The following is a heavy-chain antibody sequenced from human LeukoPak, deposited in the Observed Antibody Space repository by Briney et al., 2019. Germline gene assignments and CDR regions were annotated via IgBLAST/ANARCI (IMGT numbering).Heavy chain of an antibody. CDR3: ARDTGYSSSWYIDY. D-gene: IGHD6-13*01. CDR2: IYTSGST. J-gene: IGHJ4*02. Sequence: PSQTLSLTCTVSGGSISSGSYYWSWIRQPAGKGLEWIGRIYTSGSTNYNPSLKSRVTISVDTSKNQFSLKLSSVTATDTAVYYCARDTGYSSSWYIDYWGQGTLVTVSS. CDR1: GGSISSGSYY. V-gene: IGHV4-61*02.